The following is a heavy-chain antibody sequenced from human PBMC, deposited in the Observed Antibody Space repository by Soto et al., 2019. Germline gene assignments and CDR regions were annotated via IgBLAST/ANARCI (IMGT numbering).Heavy chain of an antibody. CDR2: IWYYGSNK. Sequence: GGSLRLSCAASGFTFRGYGMHWVRQAPGKGLEWVAVIWYYGSNKNHADSGKGRFSISKDNSNNTMYLQMNSLRAEDTAVYYCARGDCSGTNCYAFDYWGQGTLVTVSS. CDR3: ARGDCSGTNCYAFDY. J-gene: IGHJ4*02. V-gene: IGHV3-33*01. D-gene: IGHD2-2*01. CDR1: GFTFRGYG.